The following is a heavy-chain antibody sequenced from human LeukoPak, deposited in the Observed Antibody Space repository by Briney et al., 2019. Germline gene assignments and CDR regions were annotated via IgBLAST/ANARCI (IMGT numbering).Heavy chain of an antibody. J-gene: IGHJ4*02. Sequence: GGSLRLSCAASGFTFSDYYMSWIRQAPGKGLEWVSYISSSSSNRNYADSVKGRFTISRDNAKNSLYLQMNSLKAEDTAVYYCARAQYYLDSWGQGTLVTVSS. CDR3: ARAQYYLDS. CDR2: ISSSSSNR. CDR1: GFTFSDYY. V-gene: IGHV3-11*06.